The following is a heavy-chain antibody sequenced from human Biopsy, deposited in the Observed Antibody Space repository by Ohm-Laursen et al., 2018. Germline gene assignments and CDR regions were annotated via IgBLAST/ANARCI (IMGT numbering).Heavy chain of an antibody. D-gene: IGHD3-3*01. V-gene: IGHV1-18*01. CDR2: ITIYNSNT. CDR3: ARDRWPHVTLLGLVVFDF. CDR1: GYTLTDYG. J-gene: IGHJ4*02. Sequence: ASVYASCKVSGYTLTDYGVGCVRQTPGQGLEWMGSITIYNSNTNYAQKVQGRATMTTDTSTSTAYMDLRSLRSDDTAVYYCARDRWPHVTLLGLVVFDFWGQGTLVIVSS.